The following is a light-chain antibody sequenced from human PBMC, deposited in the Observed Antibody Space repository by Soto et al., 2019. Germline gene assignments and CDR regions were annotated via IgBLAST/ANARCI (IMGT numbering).Light chain of an antibody. CDR3: SSYTSSSTPYF. CDR1: SSDVGDYNY. J-gene: IGLJ1*01. CDR2: EVS. V-gene: IGLV2-14*01. Sequence: QSALTQPASVSGSPGQSITISCTGTSSDVGDYNYVSWYQQHPGKAPKLMIYEVSNRPSGVSNRFSGSRSGNTASLTISGLQAEDEADYYCSSYTSSSTPYFFGTGTRSPS.